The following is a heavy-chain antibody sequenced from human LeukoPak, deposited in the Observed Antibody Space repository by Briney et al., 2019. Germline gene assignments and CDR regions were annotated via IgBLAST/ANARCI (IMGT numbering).Heavy chain of an antibody. CDR2: ISAYNGNT. CDR3: ATDLKTLWAYYFDY. J-gene: IGHJ4*02. CDR1: GYTFTSYG. D-gene: IGHD2/OR15-2a*01. Sequence: ASVKVSCKASGYTFTSYGISWVRQAPGQGLEWMGWISAYNGNTNYAQKFQGRVTMTEDTSTDTAYMELSSLRSEDTAVYYCATDLKTLWAYYFDYWGQGTLVTVSS. V-gene: IGHV1-18*01.